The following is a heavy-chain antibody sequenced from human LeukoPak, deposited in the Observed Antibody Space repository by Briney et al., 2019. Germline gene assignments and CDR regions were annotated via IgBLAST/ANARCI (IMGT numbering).Heavy chain of an antibody. CDR3: AKDLVSSGYYTG. CDR2: ISGSGGST. V-gene: IGHV3-23*01. CDR1: GFTFSNYA. D-gene: IGHD3-22*01. J-gene: IGHJ4*02. Sequence: GGSLRLSCAASGFTFSNYAMNWVRQAPGKGLEWVSAISGSGGSTYYADSVKGRFTISRDNSKNTLYLQMNSLRAEDTAVYYCAKDLVSSGYYTGWGQGTLVTVSS.